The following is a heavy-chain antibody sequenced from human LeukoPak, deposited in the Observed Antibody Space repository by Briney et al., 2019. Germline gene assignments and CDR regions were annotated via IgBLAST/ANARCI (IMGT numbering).Heavy chain of an antibody. CDR3: ARVTGYSSSWLYYYYYMDV. CDR1: GGSISSGSYY. V-gene: IGHV4-61*02. D-gene: IGHD6-13*01. Sequence: SETLSLTCTVSGGSISSGSYYWSWIRQPAGKGLEWIGRMYSSGSTNYNPSLKSRVTISVDTSKNQFSLKLSSVTAADTAVYYCARVTGYSSSWLYYYYYMDVWGKGTTVTVSS. J-gene: IGHJ6*03. CDR2: MYSSGST.